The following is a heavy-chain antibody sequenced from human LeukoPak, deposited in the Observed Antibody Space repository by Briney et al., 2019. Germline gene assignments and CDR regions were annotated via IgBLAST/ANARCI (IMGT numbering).Heavy chain of an antibody. V-gene: IGHV4-34*01. CDR2: INHSGST. J-gene: IGHJ4*02. Sequence: SETLSLTCAVYGGSFSGYYWSWIRHPPGKGLEWIGEINHSGSTNYNPSLKSRVTISVDTSKNQFSLKLSSVTAADTAVYYCARNPAHFDYWGQGTLVTVSS. CDR1: GGSFSGYY. CDR3: ARNPAHFDY.